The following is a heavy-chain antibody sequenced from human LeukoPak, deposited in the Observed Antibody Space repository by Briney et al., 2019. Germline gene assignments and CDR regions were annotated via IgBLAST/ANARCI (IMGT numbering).Heavy chain of an antibody. J-gene: IGHJ5*02. CDR3: ARDVYGDYRYNWFDP. CDR1: GGTFSSYA. V-gene: IGHV1-69*06. CDR2: IIPIFGTA. D-gene: IGHD4-17*01. Sequence: SVKASCKASGGTFSSYAISWVRQAPGQGLEWMGGIIPIFGTANYAQKFQGRVTITADKSTSTAYMELSSLRSEDTAVYYCARDVYGDYRYNWFDPWGQGTLVTVSS.